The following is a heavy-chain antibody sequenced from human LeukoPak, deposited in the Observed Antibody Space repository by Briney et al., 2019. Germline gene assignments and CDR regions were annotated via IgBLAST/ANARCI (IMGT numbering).Heavy chain of an antibody. J-gene: IGHJ4*02. D-gene: IGHD1-1*01. CDR1: GGSVSSDNYY. Sequence: RPSETLSLTCTVSGGSVSSDNYYWNWIRQPPGKGLEWIGYLSSSGSTNYYPSLKGRVTISVDTSKSQFSLKLSSVTAADTAVYYCARSRDTNGTTYLGHWGQGILVTVSS. CDR3: ARSRDTNGTTYLGH. V-gene: IGHV4-61*01. CDR2: LSSSGST.